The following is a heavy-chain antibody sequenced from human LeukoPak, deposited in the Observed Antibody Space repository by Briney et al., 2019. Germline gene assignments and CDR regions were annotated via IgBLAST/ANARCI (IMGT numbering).Heavy chain of an antibody. CDR2: IYTSGST. Sequence: TASQTLSLTCTVSGGSISSGSYYWGWIRQPAGKGLEWIGRIYTSGSTNYNPSLKSRVTISVDTSKNQFSLKLSSVTAADTAVYYCARGQWLTTVIIDYWGQGTLVTVSS. CDR3: ARGQWLTTVIIDY. V-gene: IGHV4-61*02. CDR1: GGSISSGSYY. J-gene: IGHJ4*02. D-gene: IGHD4-17*01.